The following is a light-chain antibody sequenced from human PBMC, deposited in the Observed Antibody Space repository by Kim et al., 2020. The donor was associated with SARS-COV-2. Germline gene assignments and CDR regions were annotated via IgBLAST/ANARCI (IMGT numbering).Light chain of an antibody. J-gene: IGKJ1*01. V-gene: IGKV3-20*01. CDR3: QQYGSSPRT. CDR2: AAS. CDR1: QSVSTH. Sequence: LSPGERATLSCRASQSVSTHLAWYQQKPGQAPGLLIYAASSRATGIPDRFSGSGSGTDFTLTISRLEPEDFAVYYCQQYGSSPRTFGQGTKVDIK.